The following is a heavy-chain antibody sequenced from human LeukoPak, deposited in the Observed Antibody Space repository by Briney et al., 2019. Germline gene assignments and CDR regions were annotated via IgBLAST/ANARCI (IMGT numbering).Heavy chain of an antibody. V-gene: IGHV3-30*04. CDR1: GFTFSSYA. J-gene: IGHJ4*02. CDR2: ISYDGSNK. Sequence: GGSLRLSCAASGFTFSSYAMHWVRQAPGKGLEWVAVISYDGSNKYYADSVKGRFTISRDNSKNTLYLQMNSLRAEDTAVYYCVRDRASSGHKYYFDYWGQGTLVTVSS. CDR3: VRDRASSGHKYYFDY. D-gene: IGHD6-25*01.